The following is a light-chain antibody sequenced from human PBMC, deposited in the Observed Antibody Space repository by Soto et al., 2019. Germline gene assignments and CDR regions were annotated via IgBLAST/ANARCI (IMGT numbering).Light chain of an antibody. V-gene: IGKV1D-12*01. CDR1: QAISTW. J-gene: IGKJ1*01. CDR2: AAS. CDR3: QQANSFPRT. Sequence: DIQMTHSPSSVSASVGDRVTITCRASQAISTWLAWYQQKPVKAPKLLIYAASNLQTGVPSRFSGSGSGTDFTLTNSSPQPAEFATDYCQQANSFPRTFGQGPKVEIK.